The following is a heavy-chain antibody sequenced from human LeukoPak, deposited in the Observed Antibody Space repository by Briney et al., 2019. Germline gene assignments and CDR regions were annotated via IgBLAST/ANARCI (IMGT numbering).Heavy chain of an antibody. CDR3: ARGDLVVGNDY. J-gene: IGHJ4*02. V-gene: IGHV1-18*01. Sequence: ASVKVSCKASGYTFTSYGISWVRQAPGQGLEWMGWISPYNGNTNYAQKVQGRLTMTTDTSTSTAYMELRSLRSDDTAVYYCARGDLVVGNDYWGQGTLVTVSS. CDR2: ISPYNGNT. D-gene: IGHD1-26*01. CDR1: GYTFTSYG.